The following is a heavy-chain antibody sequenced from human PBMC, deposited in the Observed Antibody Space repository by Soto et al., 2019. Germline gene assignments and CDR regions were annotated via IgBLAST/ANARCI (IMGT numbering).Heavy chain of an antibody. D-gene: IGHD3-3*01. J-gene: IGHJ4*02. V-gene: IGHV1-18*01. CDR2: ISAYNGNT. CDR3: ARLRITIFGVVVDFDY. Sequence: ASVKVSCKASGYTFTSYGISWVRQAPGQGLEWMGWISAYNGNTNYAQKLQGRVTMTTDTSTSTAYMELRSLRSDDTAVYYCARLRITIFGVVVDFDYWGKGTLVTVSS. CDR1: GYTFTSYG.